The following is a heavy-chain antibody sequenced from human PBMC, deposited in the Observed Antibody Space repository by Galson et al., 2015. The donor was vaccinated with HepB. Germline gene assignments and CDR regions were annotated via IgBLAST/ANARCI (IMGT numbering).Heavy chain of an antibody. CDR2: ISGSGATT. J-gene: IGHJ1*01. V-gene: IGHV3-23*01. D-gene: IGHD2-21*02. CDR3: AKEPPFCGGDCYSALDG. Sequence: SLRLSCAASGFTFSTYAITWVRQAPGKGLEWVSVISGSGATTFYADSVKGRFIIYRDNSKNTVYLQMNSLRADDTAIYYCAKEPPFCGGDCYSALDGWGEGTVVSGSS. CDR1: GFTFSTYA.